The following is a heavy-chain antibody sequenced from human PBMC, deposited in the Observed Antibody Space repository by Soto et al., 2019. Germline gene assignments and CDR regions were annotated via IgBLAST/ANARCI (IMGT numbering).Heavy chain of an antibody. Sequence: VGSLRLSCASSVFTFSNYGIHCVRQPPGKWLEWVAIIWYDGSNKYYADSVKGRFTISRDNSKNTVYLQMNSLRAEDTAVYYCAKDDYFHYYGMEVWGQGTTVNVS. CDR3: AKDDYFHYYGMEV. V-gene: IGHV3-33*06. CDR2: IWYDGSNK. CDR1: VFTFSNYG. J-gene: IGHJ6*01.